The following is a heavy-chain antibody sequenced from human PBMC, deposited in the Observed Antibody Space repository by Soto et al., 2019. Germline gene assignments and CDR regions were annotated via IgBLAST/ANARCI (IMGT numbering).Heavy chain of an antibody. CDR1: GGSISSGGYY. CDR3: ARSDGYNFDY. V-gene: IGHV4-31*03. D-gene: IGHD5-12*01. Sequence: LQESGPGLVKPSQTLSLTCTVSGGSISSGGYYWSWIRQHPGKGLEWIGYIYYSGTTYYNPSLKSRVAISVDPSKDQFSLNLSSVTAADTAVYYCARSDGYNFDYWGQGTLVTVSS. CDR2: IYYSGTT. J-gene: IGHJ4*02.